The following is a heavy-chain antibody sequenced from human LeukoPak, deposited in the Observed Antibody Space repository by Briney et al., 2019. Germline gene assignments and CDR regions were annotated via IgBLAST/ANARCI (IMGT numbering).Heavy chain of an antibody. V-gene: IGHV3-30*03. Sequence: GGSLRLSCAASGFTFSGHGMHWVRQAPGKGLEWVALISFDGSDKYYGDFVRGRFTISRDNAKNSLYLQMNSLRAEDTAMYYCARGPYGDYVDAFDIWGQGTMVTVSS. CDR1: GFTFSGHG. CDR2: ISFDGSDK. J-gene: IGHJ3*02. CDR3: ARGPYGDYVDAFDI. D-gene: IGHD4-17*01.